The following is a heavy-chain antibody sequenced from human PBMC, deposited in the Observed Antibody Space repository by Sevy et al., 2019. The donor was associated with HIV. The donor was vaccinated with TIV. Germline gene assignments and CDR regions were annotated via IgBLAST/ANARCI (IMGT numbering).Heavy chain of an antibody. J-gene: IGHJ6*04. CDR3: AKAQSKYIEVNV. CDR2: ISRDDGST. D-gene: IGHD6-19*01. CDR1: GFTLDDYT. Sequence: GGSLRLSCAASGFTLDDYTMHWVRQVPGKGLEWVSLISRDDGSTYYVDSVKGRFTISRDNSKNSLYLQMNSLRIEDTVLYYCAKAQSKYIEVNVWGKGTPVTVSS. V-gene: IGHV3-43*01.